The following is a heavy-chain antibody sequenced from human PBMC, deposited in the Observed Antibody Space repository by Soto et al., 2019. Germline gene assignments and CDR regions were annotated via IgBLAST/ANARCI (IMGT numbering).Heavy chain of an antibody. CDR1: GGSFSGYY. Sequence: QVQLQQWGAGLLKPSETLSLTCAVYGGSFSGYYWSSIRQPPGKGLEWIGEINHSGSTNYNPSLKSRVTISVDTSKNQFSLELSSVTAADTDVYYCGRGIWRDSVVVPGWYYYYGMDVWGQWTTVPVSS. D-gene: IGHD2-2*01. J-gene: IGHJ6*02. V-gene: IGHV4-34*01. CDR3: GRGIWRDSVVVPGWYYYYGMDV. CDR2: INHSGST.